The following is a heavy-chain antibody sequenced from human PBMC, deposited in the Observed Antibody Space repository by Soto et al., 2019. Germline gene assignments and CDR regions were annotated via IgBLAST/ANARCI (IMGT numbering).Heavy chain of an antibody. CDR3: ASSGDYVLGAFDI. Sequence: SETLSLTCAVYGGSFSGYYWSWIRQPPGKGLEWIGEINHSGSTNYNPSLKSRVTISVDTSKNQFSLKLSSVTAADTAVYYCASSGDYVLGAFDIWGQGTMVTVSS. D-gene: IGHD4-17*01. J-gene: IGHJ3*02. CDR1: GGSFSGYY. CDR2: INHSGST. V-gene: IGHV4-34*01.